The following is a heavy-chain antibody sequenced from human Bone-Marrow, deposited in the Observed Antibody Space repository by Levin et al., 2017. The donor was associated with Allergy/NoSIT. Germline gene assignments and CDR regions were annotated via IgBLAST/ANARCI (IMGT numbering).Heavy chain of an antibody. Sequence: GESLKISCTASGFSFGDYAVSWFRQAPGKGLEWVGFIRSQIYDGTTEYAASVRGRFTISRDDSKNIAYLQLNSLKTEDTAVLYCARGYSYGFPSYYFDFWGQGTLVAVSS. D-gene: IGHD5-18*01. CDR2: IRSQIYDGTT. J-gene: IGHJ4*02. CDR1: GFSFGDYA. V-gene: IGHV3-49*03. CDR3: ARGYSYGFPSYYFDF.